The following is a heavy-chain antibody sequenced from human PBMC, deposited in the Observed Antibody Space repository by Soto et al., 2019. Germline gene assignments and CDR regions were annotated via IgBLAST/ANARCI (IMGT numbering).Heavy chain of an antibody. CDR3: AKGGYSSSWDVKGYGMDV. V-gene: IGHV3-43*01. D-gene: IGHD6-13*01. CDR1: GFSFDDYT. Sequence: PRLSCAASGFSFDDYTMHWVRHAPGKGLEWGSLISWDGGSTYYADSVKGRFTISRDNSKNSLYLQMNSLRTEDTALYYCAKGGYSSSWDVKGYGMDVWGQGXTVTVYS. J-gene: IGHJ6*02. CDR2: ISWDGGST.